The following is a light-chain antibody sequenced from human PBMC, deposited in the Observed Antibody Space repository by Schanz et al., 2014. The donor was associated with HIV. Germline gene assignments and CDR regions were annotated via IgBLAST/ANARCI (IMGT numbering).Light chain of an antibody. CDR1: SSNIGAGYD. CDR2: GNN. Sequence: QSVLTQPPSVSGAPGQRGTISCTGSSSNIGAGYDVHWYQQLPGTAPKLLIYGNNNRPSGVPDRFSGSKSGTSASLAITGLQAEDEADYYCAAWDDSLKGWVVGGGTK. CDR3: AAWDDSLKGWV. J-gene: IGLJ3*02. V-gene: IGLV1-40*01.